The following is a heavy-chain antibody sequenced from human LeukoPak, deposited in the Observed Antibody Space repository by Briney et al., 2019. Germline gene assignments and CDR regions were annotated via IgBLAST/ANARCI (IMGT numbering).Heavy chain of an antibody. Sequence: PGGSLRLSCAASGFTFSRYDMRGVRQARGKGVEGGSDISCSGCSTYYADSVKGRFTISRDNSKNTLYLQMNSLRAEDTAVYYCAKGTAVVRGVIAFDYWGQGTLVTVSS. D-gene: IGHD3-10*01. CDR3: AKGTAVVRGVIAFDY. J-gene: IGHJ4*02. CDR2: ISCSGCST. V-gene: IGHV3-23*01. CDR1: GFTFSRYD.